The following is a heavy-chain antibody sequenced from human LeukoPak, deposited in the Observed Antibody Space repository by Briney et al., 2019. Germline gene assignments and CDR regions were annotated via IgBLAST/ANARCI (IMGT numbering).Heavy chain of an antibody. CDR2: IYHSGST. J-gene: IGHJ4*02. CDR3: ARTYSSGWYLGYFDY. Sequence: SETLSLTCTVSGGSISSSSYYWGWIRQPPGKGLEWIGSIYHSGSTYYNPSLKSRVTIAVETSKNQFSLKLSSVTAADTAVYYCARTYSSGWYLGYFDYWGRGTLVTVSS. CDR1: GGSISSSSYY. V-gene: IGHV4-39*01. D-gene: IGHD6-19*01.